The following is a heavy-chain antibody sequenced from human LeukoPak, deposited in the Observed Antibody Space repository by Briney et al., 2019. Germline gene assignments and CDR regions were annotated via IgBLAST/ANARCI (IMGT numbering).Heavy chain of an antibody. D-gene: IGHD3-10*01. CDR2: IYTSGST. Sequence: PSETLSLTCAVSGYSISSSYYWSWIRQPAGKGLEWIGRIYTSGSTNYNPSLKSRVTMSVDTSKNQFSLKLSSVTAADTAVYYCARDGSGSPLYYFDYWGQGTLVTVSS. J-gene: IGHJ4*02. CDR3: ARDGSGSPLYYFDY. V-gene: IGHV4-4*07. CDR1: GYSISSSYY.